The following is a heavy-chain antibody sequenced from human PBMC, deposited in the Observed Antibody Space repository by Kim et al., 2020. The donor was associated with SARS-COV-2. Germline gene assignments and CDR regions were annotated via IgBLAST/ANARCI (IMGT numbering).Heavy chain of an antibody. Sequence: SETLSLTCTVSGVSISSSTYYWGWIRQPPGQGLEWIGSIYYSGSTYYNPSLKSRVTRSVDTSKNQFTLKMSSVTAADTAVYYCARHVEGRLVMIASYARWFDTWGQGTLVTVSS. V-gene: IGHV4-39*01. J-gene: IGHJ5*02. CDR2: IYYSGST. D-gene: IGHD2-21*01. CDR3: ARHVEGRLVMIASYARWFDT. CDR1: GVSISSSTYY.